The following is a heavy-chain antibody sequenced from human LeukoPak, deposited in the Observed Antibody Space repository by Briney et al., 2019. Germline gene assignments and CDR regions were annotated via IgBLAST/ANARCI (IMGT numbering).Heavy chain of an antibody. J-gene: IGHJ5*02. CDR3: ARSPVTAIRGNGNWFDP. CDR2: INPSGGST. CDR1: GYTFTSYY. D-gene: IGHD2-21*02. Sequence: ASVTVSCKASGYTFTSYYIHWVRQAPGQGLEWMGIINPSGGSTSYAQKFQGRVTMTRDMSTSTVYMELSSLRSEDTAVYYCARSPVTAIRGNGNWFDPWGQGTLVTVSS. V-gene: IGHV1-46*01.